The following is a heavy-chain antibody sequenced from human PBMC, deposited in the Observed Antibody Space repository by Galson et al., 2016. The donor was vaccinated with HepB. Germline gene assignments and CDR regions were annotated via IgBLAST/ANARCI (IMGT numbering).Heavy chain of an antibody. CDR3: VRHSASSNSFDP. J-gene: IGHJ5*02. Sequence: SETLSLTCNVSGGSISSSTYYWGWVRQPPGKGLEWIATIYHSGSTYFNPSLKSRVFISVDTSKNQFSLRVTSVAAADTAVYYCVRHSASSNSFDPWCHGTLVTVAS. V-gene: IGHV4-39*01. CDR1: GGSISSSTYY. D-gene: IGHD2-2*01. CDR2: IYHSGST.